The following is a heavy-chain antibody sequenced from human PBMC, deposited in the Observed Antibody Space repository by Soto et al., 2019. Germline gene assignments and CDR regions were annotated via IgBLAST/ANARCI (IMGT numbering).Heavy chain of an antibody. CDR2: TYYRSNWYN. D-gene: IGHD6-13*01. CDR3: ARTFAASGANWFDP. V-gene: IGHV6-1*01. J-gene: IGHJ5*02. Sequence: SQTLSLTCAISGDSVSSDSAAWNWIRQSPSRGLEWLGRTYYRSNWYNDYAVSVKSRITINPDTSKNQFSLHLNSVTPEDAAVYFCARTFAASGANWFDPWGQGTLVTVSS. CDR1: GDSVSSDSAA.